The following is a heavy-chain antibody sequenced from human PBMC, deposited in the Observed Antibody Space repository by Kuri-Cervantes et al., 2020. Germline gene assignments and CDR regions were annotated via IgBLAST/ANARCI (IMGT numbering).Heavy chain of an antibody. CDR1: GYTFTSYG. CDR2: ISAYNGNT. J-gene: IGHJ5*02. V-gene: IGHV1-18*01. D-gene: IGHD3-22*01. CDR3: ASLAYYYDRSGYSSGVGFDP. Sequence: ASVKVSCQAPGYTFTSYGISWVQQAPGQGLEWMGWISAYNGNTNYAQKLQGRVTMTRNTSISTAYMELSSLRSEDTAVYYCASLAYYYDRSGYSSGVGFDPWGQGTLVTVSS.